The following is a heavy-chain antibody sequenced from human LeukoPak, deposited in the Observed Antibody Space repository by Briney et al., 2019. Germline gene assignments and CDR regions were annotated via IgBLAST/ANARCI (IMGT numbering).Heavy chain of an antibody. CDR3: AREYTAMAYDY. D-gene: IGHD5-18*01. J-gene: IGHJ4*02. Sequence: GGSLRLSCVASGFTFSDDSMNWVRQPPGKGLEWVSSISSTSKYIYYADSVKGRFTISRDNAKNSLFLQMNNLRVDDSAVYYCAREYTAMAYDYWGQGNLVTVSS. CDR1: GFTFSDDS. V-gene: IGHV3-21*01. CDR2: ISSTSKYI.